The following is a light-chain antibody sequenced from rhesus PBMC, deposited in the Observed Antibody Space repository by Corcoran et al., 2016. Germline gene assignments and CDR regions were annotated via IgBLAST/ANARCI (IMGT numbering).Light chain of an antibody. CDR3: QQYKSYPLT. V-gene: IGKV1-28*02. CDR1: QGISSY. CDR2: AAT. Sequence: DIQMTQSPSSLSASVGDTVTITCRASQGISSYLNLFQQKPGKAPKLLIYAATTLPSGVPSRFSGSGSGTDFTLTISSLQPEDFATYYCQQYKSYPLTFGGGTKVEIK. J-gene: IGKJ4*01.